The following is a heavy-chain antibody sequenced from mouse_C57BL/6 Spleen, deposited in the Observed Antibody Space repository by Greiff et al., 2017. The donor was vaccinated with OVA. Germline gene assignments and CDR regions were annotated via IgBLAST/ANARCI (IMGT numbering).Heavy chain of an antibody. D-gene: IGHD4-1*02. J-gene: IGHJ4*01. CDR2: LGPGSGST. V-gene: IGHV1-77*01. Sequence: VQLQQSGAELVKPGASVKISCKASGYTFTDYYINWVKQRPGQGLEWIGKLGPGSGSTYYNEKFKGKATLTADKSSSTAYMQLSSLPSEDSAVYFCARATGTDYAMDYWGQGTSVTVSS. CDR1: GYTFTDYY. CDR3: ARATGTDYAMDY.